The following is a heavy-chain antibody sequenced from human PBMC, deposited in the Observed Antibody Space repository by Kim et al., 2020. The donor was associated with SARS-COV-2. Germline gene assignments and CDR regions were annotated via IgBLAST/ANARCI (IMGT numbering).Heavy chain of an antibody. CDR2: TYYRSKWYY. Sequence: SQTLSLTCVISGDSVSNNTPTWNWIRRSPSRGLEWLGRTYYRSKWYYDYAVSVKSRIIIIPDTSKNQFSLQLNSVTPEDTAVYYCVRGTGSTCLDYWGQGTLVTVSS. CDR3: VRGTGSTCLDY. V-gene: IGHV6-1*01. D-gene: IGHD2-8*02. J-gene: IGHJ4*02. CDR1: GDSVSNNTPT.